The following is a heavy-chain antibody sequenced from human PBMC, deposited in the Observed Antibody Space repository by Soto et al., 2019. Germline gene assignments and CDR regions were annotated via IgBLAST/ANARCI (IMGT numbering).Heavy chain of an antibody. D-gene: IGHD4-4*01. CDR1: GYTLTELS. Sequence: GASVKVSCKVSGYTLTELSMHWVRQAPGKGLEWMGGFDPEDGETIYAQKFQGRVTMTEDTSTDTAYMELSSLRSEDTAVYYCATFTTTVTTSVDWFDPWGQGTLVTVSS. CDR3: ATFTTTVTTSVDWFDP. J-gene: IGHJ5*02. CDR2: FDPEDGET. V-gene: IGHV1-24*01.